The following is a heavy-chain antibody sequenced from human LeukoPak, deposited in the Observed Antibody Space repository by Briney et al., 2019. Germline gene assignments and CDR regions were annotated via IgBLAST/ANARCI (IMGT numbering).Heavy chain of an antibody. CDR2: ISGSGGST. CDR3: AKGGYCSGGSCYGYFDY. CDR1: GFTFSSYA. Sequence: GGSLRLSCAASGFTFSSYAMSWVRQAPGEGLEWVSAISGSGGSTYYADSVKGRLTISRDNSKNTLYLQMNSLRAEDTAVYYCAKGGYCSGGSCYGYFDYWGQGTLVTVSS. D-gene: IGHD2-15*01. J-gene: IGHJ4*02. V-gene: IGHV3-23*01.